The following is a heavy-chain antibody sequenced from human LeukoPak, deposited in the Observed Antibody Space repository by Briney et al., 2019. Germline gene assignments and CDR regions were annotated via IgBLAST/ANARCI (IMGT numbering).Heavy chain of an antibody. D-gene: IGHD4-17*01. Sequence: PSETLSLTCAVYGGSFSGYYWSWIRQPPGKGLEWIGEINHSGSTNYSPSLKSRVTISVDTSKNQFSLKLSSVTAADTAVYYCARGTDYGDDYWGQGTLVTVSS. J-gene: IGHJ4*02. CDR1: GGSFSGYY. CDR2: INHSGST. V-gene: IGHV4-34*01. CDR3: ARGTDYGDDY.